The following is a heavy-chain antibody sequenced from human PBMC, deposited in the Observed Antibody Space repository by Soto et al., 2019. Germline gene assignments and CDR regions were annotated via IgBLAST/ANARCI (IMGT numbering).Heavy chain of an antibody. CDR2: IWYDGSNK. Sequence: QVQLVESGGGVVQPARSLRLSCAASGFTFSSYGMHWVRQAPGKGLEWVAVIWYDGSNKYYADSVKGRFTISRDNSKNTLYLQMNSRRVDDTAVYYCARNMVRGVPDAFDLWGQGTMVTVSS. D-gene: IGHD3-10*01. J-gene: IGHJ3*01. V-gene: IGHV3-33*01. CDR3: ARNMVRGVPDAFDL. CDR1: GFTFSSYG.